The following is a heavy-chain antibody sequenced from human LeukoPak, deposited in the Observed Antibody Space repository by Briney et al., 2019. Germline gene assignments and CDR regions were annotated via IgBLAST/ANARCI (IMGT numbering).Heavy chain of an antibody. CDR3: ARVGSSGWYYSRNKYYFDY. V-gene: IGHV3-7*01. D-gene: IGHD6-19*01. CDR2: IKQDGSQR. Sequence: VQPGGSLRLSCAASGFTFSNYWMTWVRQAPGKGPEWVANIKQDGSQRYYVDSAKGRFAISRDNAKNSLYLQMNSLRAEDTAIYYCARVGSSGWYYSRNKYYFDYWGQGTLVTVSS. J-gene: IGHJ4*02. CDR1: GFTFSNYW.